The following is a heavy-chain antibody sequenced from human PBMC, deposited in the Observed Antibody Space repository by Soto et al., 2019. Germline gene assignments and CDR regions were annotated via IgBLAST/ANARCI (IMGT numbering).Heavy chain of an antibody. CDR2: MYHSGST. D-gene: IGHD2-2*01. J-gene: IGHJ4*02. CDR1: GGSISSGGYS. Sequence: SETLSLTCDVYGGSISSGGYSLSWIRQPPGKGLEWIGYMYHSGSTYYNPSLKSRVTISIDRSKNQFSLKLSSVTAADTAVYYCARVPDYWGQGILVT. CDR3: ARVPDY. V-gene: IGHV4-30-2*01.